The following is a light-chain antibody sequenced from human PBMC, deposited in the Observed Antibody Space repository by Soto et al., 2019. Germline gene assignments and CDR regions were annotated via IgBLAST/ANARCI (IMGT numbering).Light chain of an antibody. CDR1: QDIRND. Sequence: AIQMTQSPSSLSASLGDRATITCRASQDIRNDLGWYQQKPGKAPKLLIYAASSLQSGVPSRFSGSGSGTDFTLTISSLQAEDFAIYYCLQHFNFPFTFGQGTKLQIK. V-gene: IGKV1-6*01. J-gene: IGKJ2*01. CDR3: LQHFNFPFT. CDR2: AAS.